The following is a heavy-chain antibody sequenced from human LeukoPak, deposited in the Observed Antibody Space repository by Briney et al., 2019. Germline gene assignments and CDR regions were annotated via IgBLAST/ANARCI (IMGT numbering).Heavy chain of an antibody. CDR3: ARAGGTYYYGSGSYSNWFDH. Sequence: SETLSLTCAVYGGSFSGYYWSWIRQPPGKGLEWIGEINHSGSTNYNPSLKSRVTISVDTSKNQFSLKLSSVTAADTAVYYCARAGGTYYYGSGSYSNWFDHWGQGTLVTVSS. V-gene: IGHV4-34*01. J-gene: IGHJ5*02. D-gene: IGHD3-10*01. CDR2: INHSGST. CDR1: GGSFSGYY.